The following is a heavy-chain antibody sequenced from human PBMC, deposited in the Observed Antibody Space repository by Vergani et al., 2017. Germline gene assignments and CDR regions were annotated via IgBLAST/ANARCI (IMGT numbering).Heavy chain of an antibody. V-gene: IGHV6-1*01. CDR1: GDSVSSNSAA. D-gene: IGHD6-19*01. CDR3: ARAPRYSSGWFGYFDY. Sequence: QVQLQQSGPGLVKPSQTLSLTCAISGDSVSSNSAAWNWIRQSPSRGLEGRGRTYYRSKWYNDYAVSVKSRITINPNTSKNQFSLQLNSVTPEDTAVYYCARAPRYSSGWFGYFDYWGQGTLVTVSS. J-gene: IGHJ4*02. CDR2: TYYRSKWYN.